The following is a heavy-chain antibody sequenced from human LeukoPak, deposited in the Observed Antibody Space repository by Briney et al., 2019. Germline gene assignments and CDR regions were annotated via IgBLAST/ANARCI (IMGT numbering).Heavy chain of an antibody. CDR1: GGSISSSSYY. D-gene: IGHD1-26*01. CDR3: ARDQHVLGGELLLDY. J-gene: IGHJ4*02. V-gene: IGHV4-39*07. CDR2: IYYSGST. Sequence: IPSETLSLTCTVSGGSISSSSYYWGWIRQPPGKGLEWIGSIYYSGSTYYNPSLKSRVTISVDTSKNQFSLKLSSVTAADTAVYYCARDQHVLGGELLLDYWGQGTLVTVSS.